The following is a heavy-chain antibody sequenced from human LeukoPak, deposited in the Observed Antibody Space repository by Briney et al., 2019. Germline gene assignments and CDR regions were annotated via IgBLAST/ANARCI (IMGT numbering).Heavy chain of an antibody. J-gene: IGHJ2*01. CDR2: SRNKDNSYRT. V-gene: IGHV3-72*01. D-gene: IGHD1-26*01. Sequence: PGGSLRLSCAAYGFTSSDHYMDWVRQAPGKGLEWVGRSRNKDNSYRTEYAAPVNDRFIISRDDSRNTLYLQMHSLKIEDTAVYYCTTDWGIVGAPTGRFFDLWGRGTLVTVAS. CDR3: TTDWGIVGAPTGRFFDL. CDR1: GFTSSDHY.